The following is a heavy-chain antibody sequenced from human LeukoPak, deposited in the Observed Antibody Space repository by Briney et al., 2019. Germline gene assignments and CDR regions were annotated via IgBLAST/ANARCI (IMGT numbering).Heavy chain of an antibody. CDR3: LGVNTVTLPSDVY. Sequence: PGGSLRLSSATSGFTFSNYAMSWVRQAPGKGLEWLAAIRYSGRTTYYADSVEGRFTISSDNSKNALYLQMNNLRAEDTAVYATLGVNTVTLPSDVYWGQGTLVTVSS. CDR1: GFTFSNYA. J-gene: IGHJ4*02. CDR2: IRYSGRTT. V-gene: IGHV3-23*01. D-gene: IGHD4-17*01.